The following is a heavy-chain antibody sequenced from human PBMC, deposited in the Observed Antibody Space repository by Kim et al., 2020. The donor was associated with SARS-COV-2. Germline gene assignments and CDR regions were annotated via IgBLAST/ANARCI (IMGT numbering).Heavy chain of an antibody. D-gene: IGHD1-26*01. CDR3: ARVSPVEWELPGGSAFDI. Sequence: SETLSLTCTVSGGSISSYYWSWIRQPPGKGLEWIGYIYYSGSTNYNPSLKSRVTISVDTSKNQFSLKLSSVTAADTAVYYCARVSPVEWELPGGSAFDIWGQGTMVTVSS. CDR2: IYYSGST. V-gene: IGHV4-59*13. CDR1: GGSISSYY. J-gene: IGHJ3*02.